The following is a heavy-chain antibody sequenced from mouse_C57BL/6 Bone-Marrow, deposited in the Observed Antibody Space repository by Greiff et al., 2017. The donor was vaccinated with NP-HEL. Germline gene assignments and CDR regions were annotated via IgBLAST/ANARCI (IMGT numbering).Heavy chain of an antibody. CDR1: GYTFTSYW. Sequence: VQLQQPGAELVKPGASVKLSCKASGYTFTSYWMHWVKQRPGQGLEWIGMIHPNSGSTNYNEKFKSKATLTVDKSSSTAYMQLSSLTSEDSAVYYCARKAYYGNYSYYFDYWGQGTTLTVSS. CDR3: ARKAYYGNYSYYFDY. CDR2: IHPNSGST. V-gene: IGHV1-64*01. D-gene: IGHD2-10*01. J-gene: IGHJ2*01.